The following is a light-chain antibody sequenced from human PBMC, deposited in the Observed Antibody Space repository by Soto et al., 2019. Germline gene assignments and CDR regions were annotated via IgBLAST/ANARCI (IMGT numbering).Light chain of an antibody. J-gene: IGLJ1*01. CDR1: SSNIGSNY. V-gene: IGLV1-47*01. Sequence: QSVLTQPPSASGTPGQRVTISCSGSSSNIGSNYVYWYQQLPGTAPKLLIYRNNQRPSGVPDRFSGSKSGTSASLAISGLRSEDEADYYCAAWDDSLSGPNYASGPGTKFTVL. CDR2: RNN. CDR3: AAWDDSLSGPNYA.